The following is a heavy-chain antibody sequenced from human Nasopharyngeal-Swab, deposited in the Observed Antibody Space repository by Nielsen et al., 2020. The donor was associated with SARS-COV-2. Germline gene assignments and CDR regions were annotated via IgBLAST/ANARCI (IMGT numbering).Heavy chain of an antibody. D-gene: IGHD6-13*01. CDR2: ISSSSSYI. J-gene: IGHJ6*02. CDR1: GFTFSSYS. V-gene: IGHV3-21*01. Sequence: GESLKISCAASGFTFSSYSMNWVRQAPGKGLEWVSSISSSSSYIYYADSVKGRFTISRDNAKNSLYLQMNSLRAEDTAVYYCASSPAAAGTVYYYYGMDVWGQWTTVTVSS. CDR3: ASSPAAAGTVYYYYGMDV.